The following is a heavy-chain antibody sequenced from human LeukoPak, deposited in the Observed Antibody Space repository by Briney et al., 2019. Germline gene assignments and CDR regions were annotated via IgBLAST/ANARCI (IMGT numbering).Heavy chain of an antibody. CDR3: ASTPGTIFRFDP. V-gene: IGHV3-11*04. J-gene: IGHJ5*02. D-gene: IGHD3-9*01. CDR2: ISSSGSTI. Sequence: GGSLRLSCAASGFTFSDYYMSWIRQAPGKGLEWVSYISSSGSTIYYANSVKGRFTISRDNAKNSLYLQMNSLRAEDTAVYYCASTPGTIFRFDPWGQGTLVTVSS. CDR1: GFTFSDYY.